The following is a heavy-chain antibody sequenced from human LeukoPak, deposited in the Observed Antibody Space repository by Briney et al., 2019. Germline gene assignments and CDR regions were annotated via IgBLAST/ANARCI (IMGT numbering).Heavy chain of an antibody. CDR1: GYTFTGYY. Sequence: ASVKVSRKASGYTFTGYYMHWVRQAPGQGLEWMGWINPNSGGTNYAQKFQGRVTMTRDTSISTAYMELSRLRSDDTAVYYCARDHSFVGDVVVPAAEFDPWGQGTLVTVSS. D-gene: IGHD2-2*01. V-gene: IGHV1-2*02. CDR2: INPNSGGT. CDR3: ARDHSFVGDVVVPAAEFDP. J-gene: IGHJ5*02.